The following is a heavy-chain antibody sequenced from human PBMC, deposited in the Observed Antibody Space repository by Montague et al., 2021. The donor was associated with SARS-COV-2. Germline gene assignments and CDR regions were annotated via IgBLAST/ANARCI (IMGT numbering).Heavy chain of an antibody. Sequence: SETLSLTCTVSGGSISSYYWSWIRQPAGKGLEWIGLIYTSGSTNYNPSLKSRVTMSLDTSKNQFSLKLRSVTAADTAVYYCARGSFGMGAFDIRGQGTMVTVSS. CDR3: ARGSFGMGAFDI. J-gene: IGHJ3*02. D-gene: IGHD1-14*01. CDR1: GGSISSYY. CDR2: IYTSGST. V-gene: IGHV4-4*07.